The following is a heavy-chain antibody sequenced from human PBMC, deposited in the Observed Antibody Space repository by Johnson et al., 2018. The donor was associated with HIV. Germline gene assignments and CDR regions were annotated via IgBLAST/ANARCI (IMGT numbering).Heavy chain of an antibody. V-gene: IGHV3-30*02. D-gene: IGHD3-16*01. CDR2: IRYDGNNK. Sequence: QEKLVESGGGVVQPGRSLRLSCAASGFTFSTFGMHWVRQAPGKGLEWVAFIRYDGNNKYYADSVKGRFTISRDNSKNTLYLQMNSLRAEDTAVYYCAKLRWTWGAAFDVWGQGTMVTVSS. J-gene: IGHJ3*01. CDR1: GFTFSTFG. CDR3: AKLRWTWGAAFDV.